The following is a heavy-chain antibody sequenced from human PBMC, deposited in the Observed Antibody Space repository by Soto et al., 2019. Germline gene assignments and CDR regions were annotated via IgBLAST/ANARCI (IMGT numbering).Heavy chain of an antibody. CDR2: IKSKTDGGTT. V-gene: IGHV3-15*01. D-gene: IGHD3-22*01. CDR3: TTGSSSGPTGY. J-gene: IGHJ4*02. CDR1: GFTFSNAW. Sequence: PGGSLRLSCAASGFTFSNAWMSWVRQAPGKGLEWVGRIKSKTDGGTTDYAAPVKGRFTISRDDSKNTLYLQMNSLKNEDTAVYYCTTGSSSGPTGYWGQGTLVTVSS.